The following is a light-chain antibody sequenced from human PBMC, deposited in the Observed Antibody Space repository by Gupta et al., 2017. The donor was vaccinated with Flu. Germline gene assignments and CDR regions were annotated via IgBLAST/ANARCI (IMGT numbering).Light chain of an antibody. Sequence: SLGERATINCKSSENSLYSSNNKNYLAWFQQKPGQPPKRLIYWASTRESGVPDRFSGSGSGTDFTLTISSLQAEDVAVYYCQQYDYTIRTFGQGTKVEIK. CDR3: QQYDYTIRT. CDR1: ENSLYSSNNKNY. CDR2: WAS. V-gene: IGKV4-1*01. J-gene: IGKJ1*01.